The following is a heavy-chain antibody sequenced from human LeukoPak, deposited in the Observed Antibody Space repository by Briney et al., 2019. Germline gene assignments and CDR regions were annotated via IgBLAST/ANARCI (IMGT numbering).Heavy chain of an antibody. Sequence: GSSVKVSCKASGGTFSSYVISWVRQAPGQGLEWMGGIIPIFGTANYAQKFQGRVTITSDESISTAYMEVSSLRTEHTAMYYCARGYGYCGSTSRSLFDNGGQGTLVTSSS. D-gene: IGHD2-2*03. CDR3: ARGYGYCGSTSRSLFDN. CDR1: GGTFSSYV. V-gene: IGHV1-69*01. CDR2: IIPIFGTA. J-gene: IGHJ4*02.